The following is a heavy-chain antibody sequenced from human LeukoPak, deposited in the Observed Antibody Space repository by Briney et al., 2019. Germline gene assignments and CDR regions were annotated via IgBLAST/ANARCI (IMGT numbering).Heavy chain of an antibody. Sequence: ASVKVSCKASGYTFTSYYMHWVRQAPGQGHEWMGIINPSGSSTTYAQMFQGRVTMARDTSTRTVYMELSSLRSEDTAAYYCVRVGEVIVTDNLFYWGQGTLVTVSS. CDR1: GYTFTSYY. CDR3: VRVGEVIVTDNLFY. CDR2: INPSGSST. D-gene: IGHD2-21*01. V-gene: IGHV1-46*01. J-gene: IGHJ4*02.